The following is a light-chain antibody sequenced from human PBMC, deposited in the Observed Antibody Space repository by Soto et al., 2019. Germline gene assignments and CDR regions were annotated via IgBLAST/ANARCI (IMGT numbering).Light chain of an antibody. Sequence: QSVLTQPPSVSGAPGQSVTISCTGSSSNIGAGYAVHWYQHLPVTAPKLMIYDIINRPSGVSNRFSGSKSGNTASLTISGLQAEDEADYYCVSFTTSRSYVFGTGTKLTVL. CDR3: VSFTTSRSYV. J-gene: IGLJ1*01. V-gene: IGLV1-40*01. CDR1: SSNIGAGYA. CDR2: DII.